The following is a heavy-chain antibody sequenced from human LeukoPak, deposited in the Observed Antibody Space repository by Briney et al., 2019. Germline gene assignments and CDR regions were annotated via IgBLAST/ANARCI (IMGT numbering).Heavy chain of an antibody. D-gene: IGHD6-13*01. CDR2: IYYSGST. CDR1: GGSISSYY. CDR3: ASPGIAAAGTGWFDP. J-gene: IGHJ5*02. V-gene: IGHV4-59*12. Sequence: PSETLSLTCTVSGGSISSYYWSWIRQPPGKGLEWIGYIYYSGSTNYNPSLKSRVTISVDTSKNQFSLKLSSVTAADTAVYYCASPGIAAAGTGWFDPWGQGTLVTVSS.